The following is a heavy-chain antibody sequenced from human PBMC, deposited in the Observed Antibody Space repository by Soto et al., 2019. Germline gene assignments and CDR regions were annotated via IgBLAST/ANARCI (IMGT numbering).Heavy chain of an antibody. D-gene: IGHD3-22*01. V-gene: IGHV1-69*01. Sequence: QVQLVQSGAEVKKPGSSVKVSCTASGGTFSSYAISWVRQAPGQGLEWMGGIIPIFGTANYAQKFQGRVTITADESTSTAYMELSSLRSEDTAVYYCASIESSGYYYGGPRGFDYWGQGTLVTVSS. CDR1: GGTFSSYA. CDR3: ASIESSGYYYGGPRGFDY. CDR2: IIPIFGTA. J-gene: IGHJ4*02.